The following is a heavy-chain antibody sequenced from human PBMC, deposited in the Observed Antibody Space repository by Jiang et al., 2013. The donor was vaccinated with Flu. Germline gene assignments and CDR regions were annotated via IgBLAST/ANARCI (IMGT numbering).Heavy chain of an antibody. J-gene: IGHJ4*02. CDR1: GGSFSDYS. Sequence: LLKPSETLSLTCAVYGGSFSDYSWSWIRQPPGKGLEWIGEINHSGSTNYNPSLKSRVTILVDTSKNQFSLKLSSVTAADTAVYYCARGHRQCRGGGCYFSRVRFDYWGQGTLVTVSS. CDR3: ARGHRQCRGGGCYFSRVRFDY. CDR2: INHSGST. D-gene: IGHD2-15*01. V-gene: IGHV4-34*01.